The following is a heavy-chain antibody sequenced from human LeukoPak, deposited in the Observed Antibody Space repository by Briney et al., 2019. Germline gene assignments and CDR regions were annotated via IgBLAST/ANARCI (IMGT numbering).Heavy chain of an antibody. J-gene: IGHJ4*02. V-gene: IGHV4-59*01. CDR3: ARGRYYYGSSGYYPLYI. CDR2: IYYSGST. CDR1: GGSISSYY. D-gene: IGHD3-22*01. Sequence: PSETLSLTCTVSGGSISSYYWSWIRQPPGKGLEWIGYIYYSGSTNYDPSLKSRVTISVDTSKNQFSLKLSSVTAADTAVYYCARGRYYYGSSGYYPLYIWGQGTLVTVSS.